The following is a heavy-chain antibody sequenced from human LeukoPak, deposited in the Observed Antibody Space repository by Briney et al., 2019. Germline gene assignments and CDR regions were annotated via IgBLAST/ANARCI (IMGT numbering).Heavy chain of an antibody. Sequence: GGSLRLSCAASGFTFSSYSMIWVRQAPGKGLEWVSFISSTGGHIYYADSVKGRFTISRDNAKSSLFLQMNSLRAEDTAVYYCARGRGNYYDSSSFYYYYMDVWGKGTTVTVSS. CDR2: ISSTGGHI. J-gene: IGHJ6*03. CDR3: ARGRGNYYDSSSFYYYYMDV. CDR1: GFTFSSYS. D-gene: IGHD3-22*01. V-gene: IGHV3-21*01.